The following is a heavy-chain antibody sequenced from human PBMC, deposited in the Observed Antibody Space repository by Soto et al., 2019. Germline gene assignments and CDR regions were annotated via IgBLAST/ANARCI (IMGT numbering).Heavy chain of an antibody. D-gene: IGHD6-6*01. CDR2: IKHSVST. V-gene: IGHV4-34*01. J-gene: IGHJ5*02. Sequence: SETLSLTCAVSGGSFSGYYLSWIRQPPGKGLEWIGEIKHSVSTNYNPSLKSRVTISVDTSKNQFYLKLSSVTAADTAVYYCARGLVIIAARRGWFDPWGQGTLVTFSS. CDR3: ARGLVIIAARRGWFDP. CDR1: GGSFSGYY.